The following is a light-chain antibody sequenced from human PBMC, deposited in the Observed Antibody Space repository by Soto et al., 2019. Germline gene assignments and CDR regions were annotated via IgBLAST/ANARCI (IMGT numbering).Light chain of an antibody. CDR3: SSYTSSRAYV. V-gene: IGLV2-14*02. CDR2: EGI. J-gene: IGLJ1*01. CDR1: SSNIGGYNV. Sequence: QSALTQPASVTGSPGQSITISCSGTSSNIGGYNVVSWYQQHPGKAHKVIVYEGIKRPSGVSDRFSGSTSGSTASLTISGLQAEDEAEYYCSSYTSSRAYVFGIGTKVTVL.